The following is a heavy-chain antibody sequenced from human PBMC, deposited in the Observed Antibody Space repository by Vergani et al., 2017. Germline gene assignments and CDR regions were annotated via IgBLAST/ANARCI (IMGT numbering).Heavy chain of an antibody. CDR2: VFHSGSA. D-gene: IGHD2-21*01. Sequence: QVQLQESGPGLVKPSETLSLTCSVSGYSISRGYYWGWIRQPPRKGLEWIATVFHSGSAYYNTSLRRRVTISVETSKNQFSLRLTTLTAADTAVYYCARQLWVSHGGGAFETWGRGTEVSVSS. V-gene: IGHV4-38-2*02. J-gene: IGHJ3*02. CDR3: ARQLWVSHGGGAFET. CDR1: GYSISRGYY.